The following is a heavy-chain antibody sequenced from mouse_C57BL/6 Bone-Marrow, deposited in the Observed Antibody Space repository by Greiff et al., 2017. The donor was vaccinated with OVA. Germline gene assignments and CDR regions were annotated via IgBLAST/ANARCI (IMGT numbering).Heavy chain of an antibody. J-gene: IGHJ2*01. D-gene: IGHD1-1*01. CDR2: IYPRSGNT. CDR1: GYTFTSYG. CDR3: ARLGYYGSSPYYFDY. Sequence: SGAELARPGASVKLSCKASGYTFTSYGISWVKQRTGQGLEWIGEIYPRSGNTYYNEKFKGKATLTADKSSSTAYMELRSLTSEDSAVYFCARLGYYGSSPYYFDYWGQGTTLTVAS. V-gene: IGHV1-81*01.